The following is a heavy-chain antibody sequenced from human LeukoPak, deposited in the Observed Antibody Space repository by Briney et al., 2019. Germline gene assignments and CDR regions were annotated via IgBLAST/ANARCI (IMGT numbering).Heavy chain of an antibody. V-gene: IGHV1-8*01. J-gene: IGHJ6*02. CDR1: GYTFTSYD. Sequence: ASVKVSCKPSGYTFTSYDINWVPPATGQGLEWMGWMNPKSGNTCYAQKFQGTVTMTRNTSLSTAYMELSRLRSEDTAVYYCARGSQQLVGDYYYYGMDVWGQGTRVTVSS. D-gene: IGHD6-13*01. CDR2: MNPKSGNT. CDR3: ARGSQQLVGDYYYYGMDV.